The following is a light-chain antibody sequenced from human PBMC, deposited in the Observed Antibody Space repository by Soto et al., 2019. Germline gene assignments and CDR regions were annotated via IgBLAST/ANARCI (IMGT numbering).Light chain of an antibody. CDR2: EVS. Sequence: QSVLTQPASGSGSPGQASAISCPGNSSDVGAYDYVSWYQQHPDRAPRLVIYEVSNRPSGVSNRFSGSKSVNTATLTISGLQAEDEADYYCASHTTTNTRVFGTGTKVTVL. V-gene: IGLV2-14*03. J-gene: IGLJ1*01. CDR3: ASHTTTNTRV. CDR1: SSDVGAYDY.